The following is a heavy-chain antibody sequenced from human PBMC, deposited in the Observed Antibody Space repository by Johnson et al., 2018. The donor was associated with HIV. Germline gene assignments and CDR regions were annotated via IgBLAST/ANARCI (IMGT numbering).Heavy chain of an antibody. J-gene: IGHJ3*02. Sequence: QEQLVESGGGVVQPGRSLRLSCAASGFTFSSYAMHWVRQAPGNGLEWVAVISYDGSNKYYADSVKGRFTISRDNSKNTLYLQMNSLRAEDTALYYCARELWELNAFDIWGQGTLVTVSS. D-gene: IGHD1-26*01. CDR3: ARELWELNAFDI. CDR2: ISYDGSNK. CDR1: GFTFSSYA. V-gene: IGHV3-30-3*01.